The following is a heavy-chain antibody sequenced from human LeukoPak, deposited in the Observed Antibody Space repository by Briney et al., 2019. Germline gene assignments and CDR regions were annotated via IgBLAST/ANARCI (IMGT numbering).Heavy chain of an antibody. D-gene: IGHD3-16*01. CDR2: IKSKTDGGTT. CDR1: GFTFSKAW. CDR3: TTDPLIIMTTLFGDL. Sequence: GGSLRLSCAASGFTFSKAWMSWVRQTPGKGLEWVGRIKSKTDGGTTEYAAPVKGRFTISRDDSKNTLYLQMYSLETEDTAVYFCTTDPLIIMTTLFGDLWGPGTMVTVSS. J-gene: IGHJ3*01. V-gene: IGHV3-15*01.